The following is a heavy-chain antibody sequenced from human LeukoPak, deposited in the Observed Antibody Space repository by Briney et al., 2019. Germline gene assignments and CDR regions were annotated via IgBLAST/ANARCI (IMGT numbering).Heavy chain of an antibody. CDR2: ISSSGSTI. CDR3: ARDPPTFY. V-gene: IGHV3-48*03. Sequence: GGSLRLSCAASGFTFSSYEMNWVHQAPGKGLEWVSYISSSGSTIYYADSVKGRFTISRDNAKNSLHLQMNSLRAEDTAVYCCARDPPTFYWGQGTLVTVSS. CDR1: GFTFSSYE. J-gene: IGHJ4*02.